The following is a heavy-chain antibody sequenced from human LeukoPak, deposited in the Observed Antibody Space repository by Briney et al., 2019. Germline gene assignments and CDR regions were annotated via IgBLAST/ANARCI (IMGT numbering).Heavy chain of an antibody. CDR1: GFTVSSKY. CDR2: IYSGGDT. J-gene: IGHJ4*02. V-gene: IGHV3-66*01. Sequence: GGSLRLSCAASGFTVSSKYMTWVRQAPGKGLEWLSAIYSGGDTYYADSVRGRFTISRDNSKNMVYLQMRSLRAEDTAVYYCVRDCSASSDYYALGYWGQGTLVTVSS. CDR3: VRDCSASSDYYALGY. D-gene: IGHD3-22*01.